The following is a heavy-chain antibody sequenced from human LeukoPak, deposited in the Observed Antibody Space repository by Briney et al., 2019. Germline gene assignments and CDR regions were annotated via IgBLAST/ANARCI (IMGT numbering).Heavy chain of an antibody. V-gene: IGHV3-7*05. CDR3: ARYTSGGAFEI. J-gene: IGHJ3*02. Sequence: GGSLRLSCAASGFTFSSYWMSWVRQAPGKGLEWVANIKEDGSEKHYVDTVKGRFTVSRDNAKNSLFLQMNSLRAEDTALYFCARYTSGGAFEIWGQGTVVTVSS. CDR2: IKEDGSEK. CDR1: GFTFSSYW. D-gene: IGHD6-19*01.